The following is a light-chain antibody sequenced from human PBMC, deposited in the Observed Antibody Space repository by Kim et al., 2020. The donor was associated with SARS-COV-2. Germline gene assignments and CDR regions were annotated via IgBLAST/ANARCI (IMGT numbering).Light chain of an antibody. CDR1: SSTLGAGYD. Sequence: QSVLTQPPSVSGAPGQTVTISCTGSSSTLGAGYDAHWYQQFPGTAPKLLIFDNRRRPSGVPDRFSGSKSGSSASLAITGLQAEDEADYYCQSYDSSLSGYVFGTGTKVTVL. J-gene: IGLJ1*01. CDR2: DNR. V-gene: IGLV1-40*01. CDR3: QSYDSSLSGYV.